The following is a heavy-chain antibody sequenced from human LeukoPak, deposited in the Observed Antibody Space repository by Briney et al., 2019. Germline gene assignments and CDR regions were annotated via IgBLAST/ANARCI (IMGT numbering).Heavy chain of an antibody. Sequence: GESLKISCKGSGYSFTSYWIGWVRQMPGKGLEWMGIIYPGDSDTRYSPSFQGQVTISADKSISTAYLQWSSLKASDTAVYYCARRSTYYYGSGSYDYFDYWGQGTLVTVSS. J-gene: IGHJ4*01. V-gene: IGHV5-51*01. CDR2: IYPGDSDT. CDR3: ARRSTYYYGSGSYDYFDY. CDR1: GYSFTSYW. D-gene: IGHD3-10*01.